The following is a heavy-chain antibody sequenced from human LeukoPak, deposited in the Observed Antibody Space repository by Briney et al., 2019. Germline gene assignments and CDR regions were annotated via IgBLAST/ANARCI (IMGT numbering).Heavy chain of an antibody. D-gene: IGHD6-13*01. CDR1: GFTFSSYW. CDR3: ARVSLAGAFFDS. Sequence: GGSLRLSCAASGFTFSSYWMSWVRQAPGKGLQWVANIKQDASEKYYVASVTGRFTIFKDNAKNSLYLQMSSLRAEDTAVYFCARVSLAGAFFDSWGQRTLVTVAS. V-gene: IGHV3-7*01. CDR2: IKQDASEK. J-gene: IGHJ4*02.